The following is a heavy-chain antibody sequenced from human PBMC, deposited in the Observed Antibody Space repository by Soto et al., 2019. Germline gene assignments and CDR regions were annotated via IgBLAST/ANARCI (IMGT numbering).Heavy chain of an antibody. Sequence: GASVKVSCKASGYTFTSYDINWVRQATGQGLEWMGWMNPNSGNTGYAQKFQGRVTMTRNTSISTAYMELSSLRSEDTAVYYCARSQTLGTTGTISYWGQGTLVTVSS. CDR2: MNPNSGNT. D-gene: IGHD1-1*01. J-gene: IGHJ4*02. V-gene: IGHV1-8*01. CDR3: ARSQTLGTTGTISY. CDR1: GYTFTSYD.